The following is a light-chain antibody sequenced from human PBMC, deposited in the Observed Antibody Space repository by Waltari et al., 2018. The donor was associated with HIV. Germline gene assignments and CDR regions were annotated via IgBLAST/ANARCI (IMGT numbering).Light chain of an antibody. CDR1: TSNIASNHT. V-gene: IGLV1-40*01. CDR3: QSYDNTLSGSRV. J-gene: IGLJ3*02. Sequence: SVLMQPPSVSGAPGQRVTISCTVNTSNIASNHTVPSYQHFQGTAPKLLINGDSIRPSGVPDRFSGSKAGTSASLAITGLQAEDEGYYYCQSYDNTLSGSRVFGGGTKVTVL. CDR2: GDS.